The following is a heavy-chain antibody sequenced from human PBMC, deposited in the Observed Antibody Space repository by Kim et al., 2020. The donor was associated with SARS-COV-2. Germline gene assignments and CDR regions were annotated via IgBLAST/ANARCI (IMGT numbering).Heavy chain of an antibody. CDR1: GLSLSTSGVG. D-gene: IGHD3-22*01. J-gene: IGHJ3*02. CDR3: AHRWVTMIVGGPDAFDI. CDR2: IYWDDDK. V-gene: IGHV2-5*02. Sequence: SGPTLVKPTQTLTLTCTFSGLSLSTSGVGVGWIRQPPGKALEWLALIYWDDDKRYSPSLKSRLTITKDTSKNQVVLTMTNMDPVDTATYYCAHRWVTMIVGGPDAFDIWGQGTMVTVSS.